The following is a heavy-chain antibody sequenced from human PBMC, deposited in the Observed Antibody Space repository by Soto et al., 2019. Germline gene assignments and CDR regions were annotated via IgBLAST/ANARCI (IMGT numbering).Heavy chain of an antibody. CDR2: INPETGGT. D-gene: IGHD2-2*01. CDR1: GYTFTGYY. J-gene: IGHJ6*02. V-gene: IGHV1-2*02. Sequence: ASVQVSCNASGYTFTGYYVHWVREAPGQGLEWMGWINPETGGTSYAQKFQGRVTLSRDTSINTAYLEVSRLRFDDAAVYYCARERYQVISDGMDVWGQGTTVTVSS. CDR3: ARERYQVISDGMDV.